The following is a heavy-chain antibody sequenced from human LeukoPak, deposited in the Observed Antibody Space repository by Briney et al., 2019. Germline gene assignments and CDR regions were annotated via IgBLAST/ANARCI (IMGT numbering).Heavy chain of an antibody. V-gene: IGHV3-23*01. D-gene: IGHD1-26*01. CDR3: AKEVWELLYDY. CDR2: ISGSGGST. CDR1: EFTFDNYA. Sequence: GGSLRLSCAASEFTFDNYAMSWVRQAPGKGLEWVSAISGSGGSTYYADSVKGRFTISRDNSKNTLYLQMNSLRAEDTAVYYCAKEVWELLYDYWGQGTLVTVSS. J-gene: IGHJ4*02.